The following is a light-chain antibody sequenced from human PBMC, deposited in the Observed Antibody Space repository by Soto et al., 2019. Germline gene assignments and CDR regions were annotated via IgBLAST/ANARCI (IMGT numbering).Light chain of an antibody. V-gene: IGKV1-8*01. CDR3: QQYYSYYT. CDR1: QGISSY. Sequence: AIRMTQSPSSLSASTGDRVTITCRASQGISSYLAWYQQKPGKAPKLLIYAASTLQSGVPSRFSGGGSGTDFTLTISCLQSEDFATYYCQQYYSYYTFGQGTKLEIK. CDR2: AAS. J-gene: IGKJ2*01.